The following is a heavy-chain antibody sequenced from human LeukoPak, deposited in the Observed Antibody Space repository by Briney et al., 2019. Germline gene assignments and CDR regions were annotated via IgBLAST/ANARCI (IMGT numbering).Heavy chain of an antibody. Sequence: GGSLRLSCAASGFTFSDYYMSWIRQAPGKGLEWVSYISSSGSTIYYADSVKGRFTISRDNAKNSLYLQMNSLRAEDTAVYYCARGPITMVRGVIYYYYGMDVWGQETTVTVSS. J-gene: IGHJ6*02. CDR1: GFTFSDYY. CDR2: ISSSGSTI. V-gene: IGHV3-11*01. CDR3: ARGPITMVRGVIYYYYGMDV. D-gene: IGHD3-10*01.